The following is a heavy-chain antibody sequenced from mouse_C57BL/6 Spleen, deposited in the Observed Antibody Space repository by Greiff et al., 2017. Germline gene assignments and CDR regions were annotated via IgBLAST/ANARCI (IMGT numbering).Heavy chain of an antibody. CDR1: GFTFTDYY. Sequence: EVKLMESGGGLVQPGGSLSLSCAASGFTFTDYYMSWVRQPPGKALEWLGFIRNKANGYTTEYSASVKGRFTISRDNSQSILYLQMNALRAEDSATYYCARFSDLYWYFDVWGTGTTVTVSS. CDR2: IRNKANGYTT. J-gene: IGHJ1*03. V-gene: IGHV7-3*01. CDR3: ARFSDLYWYFDV.